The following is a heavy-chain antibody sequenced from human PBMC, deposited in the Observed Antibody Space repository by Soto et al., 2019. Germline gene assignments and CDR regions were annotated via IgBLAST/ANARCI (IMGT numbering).Heavy chain of an antibody. Sequence: GGSLRLSCAASGFTFSSYSMNWVRQAPGKGLEWVSYISSSSSTIYYADSVKGRFTISRDNAKNSLYLQMNSLRAEDTAVYYCARARKDYFDYWGQGTLVTVSS. V-gene: IGHV3-48*01. CDR1: GFTFSSYS. CDR2: ISSSSSTI. J-gene: IGHJ4*02. CDR3: ARARKDYFDY.